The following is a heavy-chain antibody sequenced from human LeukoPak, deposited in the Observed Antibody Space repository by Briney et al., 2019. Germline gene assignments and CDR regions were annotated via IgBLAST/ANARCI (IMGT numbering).Heavy chain of an antibody. CDR1: EYTFTGYY. D-gene: IGHD1-26*01. CDR3: ARGWDSLYYFDY. J-gene: IGHJ4*02. Sequence: AASVKVSCKASEYTFTGYYIHWVRQAPGLGLEWMGWINPNSGGTNYAQKFQGRVTMTRDTSITTAHMELSRLRSDDTAVYYCARGWDSLYYFDYWGQGTLVTVSS. V-gene: IGHV1-2*02. CDR2: INPNSGGT.